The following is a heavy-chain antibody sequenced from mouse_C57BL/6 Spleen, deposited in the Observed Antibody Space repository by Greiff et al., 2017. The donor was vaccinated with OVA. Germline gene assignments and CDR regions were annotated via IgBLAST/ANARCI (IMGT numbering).Heavy chain of an antibody. CDR3: ARHLGRGYFDY. Sequence: EVQRVESGGGLVQPGGSLKLSCAASGFTFSDYYMYWVRQTPEKRLEWVAYISTGGGSTYYPDTVKGRFTISRDNAKNTLYLQMSRLKSEDTAMYYCARHLGRGYFDYWGQGTTLTVSS. CDR1: GFTFSDYY. V-gene: IGHV5-12*01. CDR2: ISTGGGST. D-gene: IGHD4-1*01. J-gene: IGHJ2*01.